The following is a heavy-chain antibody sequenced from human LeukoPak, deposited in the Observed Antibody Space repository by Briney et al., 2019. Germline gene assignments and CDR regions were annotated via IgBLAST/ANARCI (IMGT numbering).Heavy chain of an antibody. V-gene: IGHV4-59*08. CDR1: GGSMNSYY. D-gene: IGHD3-9*01. Sequence: PSETLSLTCSVSGGSMNSYYWSWIRQSPGKVLEWIGYIYYSGSTNYNPSLKSRVTISVGTSKNQFSLKLSSVTAADTAVYYCARHVWLQPFDYWGQGTLVTVSS. CDR3: ARHVWLQPFDY. CDR2: IYYSGST. J-gene: IGHJ4*02.